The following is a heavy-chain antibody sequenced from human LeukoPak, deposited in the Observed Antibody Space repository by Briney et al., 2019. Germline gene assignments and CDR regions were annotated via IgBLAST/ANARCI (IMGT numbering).Heavy chain of an antibody. CDR1: GFTFSSYS. Sequence: KSGGSLRLSCAASGFTFSSYSMNWVRQAPGKGLEWVSSISSSSSYIYYADSVKGRFTISRDNAKNSLYLQMNSLRAEDTAVYYCARDPSGFWSGYYNDWYFDLWGRGTLVTVSS. CDR3: ARDPSGFWSGYYNDWYFDL. J-gene: IGHJ2*01. D-gene: IGHD3-3*01. V-gene: IGHV3-21*01. CDR2: ISSSSSYI.